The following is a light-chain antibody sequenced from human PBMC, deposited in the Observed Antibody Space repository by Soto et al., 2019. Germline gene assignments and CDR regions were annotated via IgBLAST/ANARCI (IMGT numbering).Light chain of an antibody. CDR2: GAA. Sequence: EIVLTQSPGTLSLSPGERATLSCRASQSVSSTYFAWYQQKPGQALRLLIYGAASRATGIPDRFSGSGSGTDFTLTISRLEPGDFAVYYCRQYGSSPPAFGQGTKLEIK. CDR3: RQYGSSPPA. J-gene: IGKJ2*01. V-gene: IGKV3-20*01. CDR1: QSVSSTY.